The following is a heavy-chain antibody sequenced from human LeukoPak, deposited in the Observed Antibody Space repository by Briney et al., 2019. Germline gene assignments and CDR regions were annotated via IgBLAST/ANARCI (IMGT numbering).Heavy chain of an antibody. V-gene: IGHV3-48*04. CDR1: GFTFSSYS. CDR2: ISSSGSTI. D-gene: IGHD6-13*01. J-gene: IGHJ3*02. CDR3: ARTIAAARYDAFDI. Sequence: GGSLRLSCAASGFTFSSYSMNWVRQAPGKGLEWVSYISSSGSTIYYADSVKGRFTISRDNAKNSLYLQMNSLRAEDTAVYYCARTIAAARYDAFDIWGQGTMVTVSS.